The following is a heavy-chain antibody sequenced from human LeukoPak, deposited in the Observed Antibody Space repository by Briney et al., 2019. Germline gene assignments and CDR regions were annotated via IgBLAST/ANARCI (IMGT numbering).Heavy chain of an antibody. CDR1: GGTFSSYA. CDR3: ARDGSVRYYDFWSGYYGGPDY. CDR2: ISAYNGNT. D-gene: IGHD3-3*01. J-gene: IGHJ4*02. V-gene: IGHV1-18*01. Sequence: ASVKVSCKASGGTFSSYAISWVRQAPGQGLEWMGWISAYNGNTNYAQKLQGRVTMTTDTSTSTAYMELRSLRSDDTAVYYCARDGSVRYYDFWSGYYGGPDYWGQGTLVTVSS.